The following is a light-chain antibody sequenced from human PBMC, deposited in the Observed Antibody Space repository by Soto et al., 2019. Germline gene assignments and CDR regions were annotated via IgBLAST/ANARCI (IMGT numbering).Light chain of an antibody. CDR2: SNN. V-gene: IGLV1-40*01. CDR3: QSYDSSLSGYG. CDR1: SSNIGAGYD. J-gene: IGLJ1*01. Sequence: QSLLPQPPSVSGAPGHRVTISCTGSSSNIGAGYDVHWYQQLPGTAPRLLIDSNNNRPSGFPDRFSGSKSGPSAPLVIAGLQAEDEADYYCQSYDSSLSGYGFGTGTKVT.